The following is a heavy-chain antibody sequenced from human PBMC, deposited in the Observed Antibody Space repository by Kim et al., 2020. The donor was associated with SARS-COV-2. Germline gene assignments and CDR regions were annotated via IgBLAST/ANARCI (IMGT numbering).Heavy chain of an antibody. D-gene: IGHD2-2*02. CDR3: ITSLLEYCSSASCYRTDY. Sequence: GGSLRLSCAASGFTFTNAWMNWVRQAPGKGLDWVGRIKSKIDGGTTDYAAPVKGRFTISKDDSKTTLYLQMNSLKIEDTAVYYCITSLLEYCSSASCYRTDYWGQGTLVTVSS. J-gene: IGHJ4*02. CDR1: GFTFTNAW. V-gene: IGHV3-15*01. CDR2: IKSKIDGGTT.